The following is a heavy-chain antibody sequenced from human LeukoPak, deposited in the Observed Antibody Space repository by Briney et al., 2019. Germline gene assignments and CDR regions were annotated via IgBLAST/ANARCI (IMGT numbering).Heavy chain of an antibody. Sequence: PSETLSLXCNVSGGSMSSYYWSWIRLPPGKGLEWIGYIYYSGSTNYNPSLNSRVTISVDTSKNQFSLKLSSVTAADTAVYYCARGRYNWNYWGQGILVTVSS. D-gene: IGHD1-20*01. CDR1: GGSMSSYY. V-gene: IGHV4-59*01. CDR2: IYYSGST. J-gene: IGHJ4*02. CDR3: ARGRYNWNY.